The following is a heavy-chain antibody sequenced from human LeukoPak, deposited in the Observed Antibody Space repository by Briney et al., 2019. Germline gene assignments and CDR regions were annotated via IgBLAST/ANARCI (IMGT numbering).Heavy chain of an antibody. Sequence: SVKVSCKASGYTFTSYAISWVRQAPGQGLEWMGRIIPIFGTANYAQKFQGRVTITTDESTSTAYMELSSLRSEDTAVYYCARVNVGATDQEDWGQGTMVTVSS. D-gene: IGHD1-26*01. V-gene: IGHV1-69*05. CDR2: IIPIFGTA. CDR1: GYTFTSYA. J-gene: IGHJ3*01. CDR3: ARVNVGATDQED.